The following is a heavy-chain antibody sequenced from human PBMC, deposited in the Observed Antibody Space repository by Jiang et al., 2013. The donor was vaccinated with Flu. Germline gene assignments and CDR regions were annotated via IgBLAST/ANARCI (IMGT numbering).Heavy chain of an antibody. CDR1: GFSFSSNA. D-gene: IGHD3-10*01. CDR2: VSFDGNNK. Sequence: VQLVESGGGVVQPGRSLRLSCAASGFSFSSNAMHWVRQAPGKGLEWVAVVSFDGNNKYYADSVKGRFIVSRDNFNNTLYLQMNSLRAEDTAVYYCAKDRSWSCFDYWGQGALVIVSS. J-gene: IGHJ4*02. V-gene: IGHV3-30-3*01. CDR3: AKDRSWSCFDY.